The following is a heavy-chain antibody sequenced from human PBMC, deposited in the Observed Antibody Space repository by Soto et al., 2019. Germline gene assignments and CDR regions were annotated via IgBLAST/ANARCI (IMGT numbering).Heavy chain of an antibody. V-gene: IGHV3-23*01. Sequence: GGSLRLSCAASGFTFSSYAMTWVRQAPGKGLEWVSVISGSGDITYYADSVKGRFTISRDNSKNTLYLQVNSLRAEDTALYYCAKVLCISTSCGNDYWGQGTLVTVSS. CDR1: GFTFSSYA. CDR2: ISGSGDIT. D-gene: IGHD2-2*01. CDR3: AKVLCISTSCGNDY. J-gene: IGHJ4*02.